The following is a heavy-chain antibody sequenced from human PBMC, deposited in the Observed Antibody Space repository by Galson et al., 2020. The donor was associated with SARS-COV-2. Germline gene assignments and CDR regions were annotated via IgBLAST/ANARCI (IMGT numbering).Heavy chain of an antibody. Sequence: QLWESLKIPCAAPGFTLSDYDMHWVRPASGKSLAWVSLAGSVGDTYYLGSVKGRFIISRDNAKSSLYLQMNSLTAGDTAIYYCTRGQVGNAFDIGGQGTLVIVSS. J-gene: IGHJ3*02. CDR3: TRGQVGNAFDI. D-gene: IGHD1-26*01. CDR1: GFTLSDYD. V-gene: IGHV3-13*01. CDR2: AGSVGDT.